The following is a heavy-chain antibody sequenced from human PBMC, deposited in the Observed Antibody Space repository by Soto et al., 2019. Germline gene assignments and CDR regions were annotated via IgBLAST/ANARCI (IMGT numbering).Heavy chain of an antibody. CDR1: GYTLTELS. V-gene: IGHV1-24*01. CDR2: FDPEDGET. Sequence: GASVKVSCKVSGYTLTELSMHWVRQAPGKGLEWMGGFDPEDGETIYAQKFQGRVTMTEDTSTDTAYMELSSLRSEDTAVYYCATVSIQQWYYGMDVWGQGTTVTVSS. J-gene: IGHJ6*02. D-gene: IGHD6-19*01. CDR3: ATVSIQQWYYGMDV.